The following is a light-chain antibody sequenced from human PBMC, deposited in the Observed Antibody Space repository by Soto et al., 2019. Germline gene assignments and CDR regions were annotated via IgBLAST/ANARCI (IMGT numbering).Light chain of an antibody. CDR3: QQYGSSLLFT. J-gene: IGKJ3*01. CDR2: GAS. V-gene: IGKV3-20*01. CDR1: QSVSSSY. Sequence: EIVLTQSPGTLSLSPGERATLSCRASQSVSSSYLAWYQQKPGQAPRLLIYGASSRATGIPDRFSGSGSGTYFTLTSSRLQPEVSAVYYYQQYGSSLLFTFGPGTKLEIK.